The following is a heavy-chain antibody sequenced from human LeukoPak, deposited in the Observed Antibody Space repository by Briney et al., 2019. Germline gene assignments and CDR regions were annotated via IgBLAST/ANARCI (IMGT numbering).Heavy chain of an antibody. CDR3: ARGEGRWGFDY. V-gene: IGHV3-30*03. Sequence: QPGGSLRLSCAASGFTFSSYGMHWVRQAPGKGLEWVAVISYDGSNKYYADSVKGRFTISRDNSKNTLYLQMNSLRAEDTAVYYCARGEGRWGFDYWGQGTLVTVSS. J-gene: IGHJ4*02. D-gene: IGHD7-27*01. CDR1: GFTFSSYG. CDR2: ISYDGSNK.